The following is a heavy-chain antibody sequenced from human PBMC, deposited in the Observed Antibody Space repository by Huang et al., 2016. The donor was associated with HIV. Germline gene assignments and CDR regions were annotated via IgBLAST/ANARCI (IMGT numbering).Heavy chain of an antibody. CDR2: IIPILATA. CDR1: GGTFGSYA. J-gene: IGHJ3*01. CDR3: ARDLSYSSGWYTDAFNV. D-gene: IGHD3-22*01. V-gene: IGHV1-69*13. Sequence: QVRLVQSGAEVKKPGSSVKVSCKASGGTFGSYAISWVRQAPGQGLEWMGGIIPILATANYAQRFQGRVTFTADESTSAVYMEVRGLRFEDTAVYYCARDLSYSSGWYTDAFNVWGQGTMVGVSS.